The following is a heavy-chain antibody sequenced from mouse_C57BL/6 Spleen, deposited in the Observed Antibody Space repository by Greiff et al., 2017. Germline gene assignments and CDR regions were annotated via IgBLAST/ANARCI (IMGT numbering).Heavy chain of an antibody. CDR1: GFTFSSYA. Sequence: EVKLVESGGGLVKPGGSLKLSCAASGFTFSSYAMSWVRQTPEKRLEWVATISDGGSYTYYPDNVKGRFTISRDNAKNNLYLQMSHLKSEDTAMYYCARDQSDYDYDGGAWFAYWGQGTLVTVSA. V-gene: IGHV5-4*01. CDR3: ARDQSDYDYDGGAWFAY. D-gene: IGHD2-4*01. CDR2: ISDGGSYT. J-gene: IGHJ3*01.